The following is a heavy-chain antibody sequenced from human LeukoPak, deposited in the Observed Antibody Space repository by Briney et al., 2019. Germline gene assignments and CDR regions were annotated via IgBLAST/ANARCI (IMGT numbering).Heavy chain of an antibody. V-gene: IGHV3-23*01. CDR2: ISGSGGST. CDR3: AKDFYDSSGYPYYFDY. CDR1: GFTFSSYA. D-gene: IGHD3-22*01. Sequence: GGSLRLSCAASGFTFSSYAMSWVRQAPGKGLEWVSAISGSGGSTYYADSVKGWFTISRDNSKNTLYLQMNSLRAEDTAVYYCAKDFYDSSGYPYYFDYWGQGTLVTVSS. J-gene: IGHJ4*02.